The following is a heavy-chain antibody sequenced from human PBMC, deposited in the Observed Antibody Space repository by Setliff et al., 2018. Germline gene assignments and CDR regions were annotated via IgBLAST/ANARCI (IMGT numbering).Heavy chain of an antibody. Sequence: SETLSLTCTVSGGSLSSGGYYWSWIRQHPGKGLEWIGYIYYSGSTYHNPSLKSRVTISVDTSKNQFSLKLSSMTSADTAVYYCARQVSHYDFWSGYYGYYYYYMDVGGKGTTVTVSS. CDR3: ARQVSHYDFWSGYYGYYYYYMDV. CDR1: GGSLSSGGYY. CDR2: IYYSGST. V-gene: IGHV4-31*03. D-gene: IGHD3-3*01. J-gene: IGHJ6*03.